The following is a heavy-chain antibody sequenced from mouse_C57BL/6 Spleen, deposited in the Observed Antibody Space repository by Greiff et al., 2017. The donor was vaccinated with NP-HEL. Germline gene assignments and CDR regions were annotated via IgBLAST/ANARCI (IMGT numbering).Heavy chain of an antibody. CDR3: ARGATVVATGDYFDY. D-gene: IGHD1-1*01. CDR2: IFPGSGST. V-gene: IGHV1-75*01. Sequence: QVQLQQSGPELVKPGASVKISCTASGYTFTDYYINWVKQRPGQGLEWIGCIFPGSGSTYYHEKFKGKATLTVDKSSSTAYMLLSSLTSEDSAVYFCARGATVVATGDYFDYWGQGTTLTVSS. J-gene: IGHJ2*01. CDR1: GYTFTDYY.